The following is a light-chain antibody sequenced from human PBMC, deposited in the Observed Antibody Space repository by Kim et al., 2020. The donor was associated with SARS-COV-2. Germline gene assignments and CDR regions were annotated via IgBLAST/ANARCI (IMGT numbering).Light chain of an antibody. CDR1: GSDVGGYNY. CDR3: SSYTSSSTYWV. V-gene: IGLV2-14*03. Sequence: QSALTQPASSSGSPGQSITISCTGTGSDVGGYNYVSWYQHRPGKAPQLIIYDVSERPSGVSDRFSGSKSGDTASLTVSGLQAEDEADYHCSSYTSSSTYWVFGGGTQLTVL. CDR2: DVS. J-gene: IGLJ3*02.